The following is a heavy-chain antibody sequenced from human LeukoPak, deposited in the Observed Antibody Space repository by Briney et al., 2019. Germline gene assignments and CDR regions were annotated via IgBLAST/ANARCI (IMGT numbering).Heavy chain of an antibody. CDR3: AGGHSSGYYPIDY. CDR2: ISSSGSTI. V-gene: IGHV3-48*03. Sequence: GGSLRLACAASGFTFSSYEMNWVRQAPGKGLEWVSYISSSGSTIYYAESAKGRFTISRDNAKNSLYLQMNSLRAEDTAVYYCAGGHSSGYYPIDYWGQGTLVTVSS. D-gene: IGHD3-22*01. J-gene: IGHJ4*02. CDR1: GFTFSSYE.